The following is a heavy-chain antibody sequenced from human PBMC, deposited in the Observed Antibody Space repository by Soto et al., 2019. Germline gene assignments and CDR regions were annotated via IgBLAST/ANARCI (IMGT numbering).Heavy chain of an antibody. V-gene: IGHV3-23*01. D-gene: IGHD2-2*01. CDR1: GLTFSRYA. J-gene: IGHJ6*02. Sequence: PGGSLRLSCAASGLTFSRYAMSWVRQAPGKGLEWVSVISGSGGTTYYADSVKGRFTISRDNSKSILYLQMNGLRADDTAVYYCAKDPYPVVVVPAANGMDVWGQGTSVTVSS. CDR2: ISGSGGTT. CDR3: AKDPYPVVVVPAANGMDV.